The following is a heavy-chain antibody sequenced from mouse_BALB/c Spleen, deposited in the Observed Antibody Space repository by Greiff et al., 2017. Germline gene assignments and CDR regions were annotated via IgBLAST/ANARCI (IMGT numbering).Heavy chain of an antibody. CDR2: ISYDGSN. CDR3: ARGDYALWYFDV. J-gene: IGHJ1*01. V-gene: IGHV3-6*02. Sequence: EVQLQQSGPGLVKPSQSLSLTCSVTGYSITSGYYWNWIRQFPGNKLEWMGYISYDGSNNYNPSLKNRISITRDTSKNQFFLKLNSVTTEDTATYYCARGDYALWYFDVWGAGTTVTVSS. CDR1: GYSITSGYY. D-gene: IGHD1-1*02.